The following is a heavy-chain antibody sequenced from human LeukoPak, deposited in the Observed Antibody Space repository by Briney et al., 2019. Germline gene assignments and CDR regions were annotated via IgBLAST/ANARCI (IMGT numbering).Heavy chain of an antibody. V-gene: IGHV3-48*02. J-gene: IGHJ4*02. D-gene: IGHD5-24*01. CDR1: GFNLNDYA. CDR3: ARDSSDAYNPEPGY. CDR2: ISGMSSTI. Sequence: QTGGSLRLSCSASGFNLNDYAMNWVRQAPGKGLEWVSFISGMSSTIYYADSVKGRFTISRDNAKNSVYLQMNSLRDEDTAVYYCARDSSDAYNPEPGYWGQGTLITVSS.